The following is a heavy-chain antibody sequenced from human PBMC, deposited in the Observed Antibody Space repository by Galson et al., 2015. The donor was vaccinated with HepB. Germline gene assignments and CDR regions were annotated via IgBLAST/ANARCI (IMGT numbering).Heavy chain of an antibody. CDR2: ISGSGGST. J-gene: IGHJ4*02. Sequence: SLRLSCAASGFTFSSYAMSWVRQAPGKGLEWVSAISGSGGSTYYADSVKGRFTISRDNSKNTLYLQMNSLRAEDTAVYYCAKAALWFGESLYYFDYWGQGTLVTVSS. CDR3: AKAALWFGESLYYFDY. V-gene: IGHV3-23*01. D-gene: IGHD3-10*01. CDR1: GFTFSSYA.